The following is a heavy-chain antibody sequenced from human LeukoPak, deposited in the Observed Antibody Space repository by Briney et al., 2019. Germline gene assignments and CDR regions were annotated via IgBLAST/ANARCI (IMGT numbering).Heavy chain of an antibody. CDR1: GFPFSDSY. D-gene: IGHD6-6*01. Sequence: KTGGSLRLSCAASGFPFSDSYMRWLRHAPGKALVWVSYISSSSSDTNYADSVKGRFTISRDNAKNSLYLQMNSLRAEDTAVYYCARGSRAIQLGDDYWGQGTLVTVSS. V-gene: IGHV3-11*06. CDR2: ISSSSSDT. J-gene: IGHJ4*02. CDR3: ARGSRAIQLGDDY.